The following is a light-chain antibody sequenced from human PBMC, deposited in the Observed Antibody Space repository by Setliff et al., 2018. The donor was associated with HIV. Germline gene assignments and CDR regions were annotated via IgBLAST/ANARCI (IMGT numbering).Light chain of an antibody. V-gene: IGLV2-14*01. CDR1: SSDVGGYNY. Sequence: QSVLAQPASVSGSPGQSITISCTGTSSDVGGYNYVSWYQQHPGKAPKLMIYEVSNRPSGVSNRFSGSKSANTASLTISGLQAEDGADYYCSSYTISSTVIFGGGTK. CDR3: SSYTISSTVI. CDR2: EVS. J-gene: IGLJ2*01.